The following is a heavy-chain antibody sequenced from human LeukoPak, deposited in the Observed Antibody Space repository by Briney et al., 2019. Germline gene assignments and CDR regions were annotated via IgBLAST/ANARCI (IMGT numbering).Heavy chain of an antibody. D-gene: IGHD3-22*01. CDR1: GFTFSSYG. Sequence: GGSLRLSCAASGFTFSSYGMHWVRQAPGKGLEWVAFIRYDGSNKYYADSVKGRLTISRDNSKNTLYLQMNSLRAEDTAVYYCARYYYDSSGYLDYWGQGTLVTVSS. V-gene: IGHV3-30*02. J-gene: IGHJ4*02. CDR3: ARYYYDSSGYLDY. CDR2: IRYDGSNK.